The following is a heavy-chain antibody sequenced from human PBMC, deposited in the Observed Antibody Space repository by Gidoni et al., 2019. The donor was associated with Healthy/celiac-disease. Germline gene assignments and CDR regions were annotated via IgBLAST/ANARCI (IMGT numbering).Heavy chain of an antibody. Sequence: QVQLVQSGAEVKKPGASVKVSCKASGYTFTSYYMHWVRQAPGQGLEWMGIINPSGGSTSYAQKFQGRVTMTRDTSTSTVYMELSSLRSEDTAVYYCARAPGGYDTENWFDPWGQGTLVTVSS. J-gene: IGHJ5*02. CDR1: GYTFTSYY. D-gene: IGHD3-9*01. CDR3: ARAPGGYDTENWFDP. CDR2: INPSGGST. V-gene: IGHV1-46*01.